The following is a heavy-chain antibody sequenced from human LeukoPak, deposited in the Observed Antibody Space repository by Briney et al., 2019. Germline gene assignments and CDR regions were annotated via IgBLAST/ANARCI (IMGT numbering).Heavy chain of an antibody. CDR1: GGSVSSSGFY. CDR2: MYYTGTT. J-gene: IGHJ6*02. CDR3: ARGVTARQHGMDV. D-gene: IGHD2-21*02. V-gene: IGHV4-61*08. Sequence: PSETLSLTCTVSGGSVSSSGFYWHWIRQSPGKALVWIGYMYYTGTTNYNPSLRSRVTILEDTSMNQFSLHLTSVTAADTAVYYCARGVTARQHGMDVWGQGTTVTVSS.